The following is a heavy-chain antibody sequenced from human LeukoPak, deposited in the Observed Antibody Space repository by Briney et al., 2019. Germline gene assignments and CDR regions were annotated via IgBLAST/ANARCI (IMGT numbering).Heavy chain of an antibody. V-gene: IGHV3-11*03. Sequence: GGSLRLSCAASGFTFSDYYMNWFRQAPGKGLEWGSYVSSSGVHTEYGDSVKGRFTISRDNGKNSVQLQMNSLIADDTAVYYCARQDLWQHCDSWGQGALVTVSS. J-gene: IGHJ4*02. CDR1: GFTFSDYY. CDR3: ARQDLWQHCDS. D-gene: IGHD2-21*01. CDR2: VSSSGVHT.